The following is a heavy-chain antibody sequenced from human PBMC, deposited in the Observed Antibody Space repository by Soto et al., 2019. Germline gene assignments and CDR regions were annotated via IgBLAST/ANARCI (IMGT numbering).Heavy chain of an antibody. V-gene: IGHV1-2*04. J-gene: IGHJ6*02. CDR3: ARGHSTDCSNGVCSFFYNHEMDV. Sequence: ASLKVCCKSSGYSFSDYHIYWVRHAPGQGLEWLGRINPKSGGTSTAQKFQGWVTMTRDTSISTAYMELTRLKSDDTAVYFCARGHSTDCSNGVCSFFYNHEMDVWGQGTTVTVSS. CDR1: GYSFSDYH. D-gene: IGHD2-8*01. CDR2: INPKSGGT.